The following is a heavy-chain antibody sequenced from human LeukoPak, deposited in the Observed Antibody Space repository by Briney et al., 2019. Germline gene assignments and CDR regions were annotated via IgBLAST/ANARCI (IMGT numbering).Heavy chain of an antibody. J-gene: IGHJ4*02. CDR3: VRAPRYYFDSSGYYTGYYFDY. CDR2: IKQDGGEK. Sequence: PGGSLRLSCAASGFDYTTHWMGWVRQAPGKGLEWVANIKQDGGEKHYAASVKGRFIISRDNAENSLYLHMNSLSDEDTAVYYCVRAPRYYFDSSGYYTGYYFDYWGQGTLVTVSS. D-gene: IGHD3-22*01. CDR1: GFDYTTHW. V-gene: IGHV3-7*01.